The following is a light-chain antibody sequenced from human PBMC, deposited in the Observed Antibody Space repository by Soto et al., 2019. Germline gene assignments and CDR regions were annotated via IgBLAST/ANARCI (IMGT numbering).Light chain of an antibody. CDR1: QDIRND. CDR2: AAS. CDR3: LQHYNFSWT. J-gene: IGKJ1*01. V-gene: IGKV1-6*01. Sequence: AIQMTQSPSSLSASVGDRVTITCRASQDIRNDLGWYQQKPGKAPKHLIFAASNLQSGVPSRFSGGGSGTDFTLTISSLQPEDFATYYCLQHYNFSWTFGQGTKVETK.